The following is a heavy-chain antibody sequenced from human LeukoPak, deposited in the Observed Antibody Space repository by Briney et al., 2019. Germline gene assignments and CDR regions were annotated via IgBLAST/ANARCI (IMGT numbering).Heavy chain of an antibody. CDR2: IYYSGST. CDR1: GGSISSSSYY. D-gene: IGHD5-18*01. CDR3: ARHGMDTAMGPLFPYYYYGMDV. V-gene: IGHV4-39*01. Sequence: PSETLSLTCTVSGGSISSSSYYWGWIRQPPGKGLEWIGSIYYSGSTYYNPSLKSRVTISVDTSKNQFSLKLSSVTAADTAVYYCARHGMDTAMGPLFPYYYYGMDVWGQGTTVTVSS. J-gene: IGHJ6*02.